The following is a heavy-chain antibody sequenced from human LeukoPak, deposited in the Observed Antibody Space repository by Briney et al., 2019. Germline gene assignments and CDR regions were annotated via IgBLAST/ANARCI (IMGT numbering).Heavy chain of an antibody. CDR2: ISGSGGST. V-gene: IGHV3-23*01. CDR3: AKDRTAVAALADY. D-gene: IGHD6-19*01. Sequence: GGSLRLSCAASGFTFRRYGMSWVRQAPGKGLEWVSTISGSGGSTYYADSVKGRFTISRDNSKNTLYLQMNSLRAEDTAVYYCAKDRTAVAALADYWGQGTLVTVSS. J-gene: IGHJ4*02. CDR1: GFTFRRYG.